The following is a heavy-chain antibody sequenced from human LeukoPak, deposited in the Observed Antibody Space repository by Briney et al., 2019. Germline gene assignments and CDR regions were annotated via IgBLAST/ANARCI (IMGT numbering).Heavy chain of an antibody. CDR1: GYTFTGYY. CDR3: AIPGYSSNWYYYYGMDV. D-gene: IGHD6-13*01. V-gene: IGHV1-2*02. CDR2: INPNSGGT. J-gene: IGHJ6*02. Sequence: ASVKVSCKASGYTFTGYYMHWVRQAPGQGLEWMGWINPNSGGTNYAQKFQGRVTMTRDTSISTAYMELSRLRSDDTAVYYCAIPGYSSNWYYYYGMDVWGQGTTVTVSS.